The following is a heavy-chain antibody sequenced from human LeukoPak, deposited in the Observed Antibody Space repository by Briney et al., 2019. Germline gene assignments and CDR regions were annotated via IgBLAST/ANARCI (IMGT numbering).Heavy chain of an antibody. J-gene: IGHJ4*02. D-gene: IGHD6-6*01. CDR1: GFTLNNYW. CDR2: IWEDGSQK. CDR3: ARGDSSSKIDY. Sequence: GGSLRLSCAASGFTLNNYWMNWVRQAPGKGLEWVANIWEDGSQKYYVDSVKGRLTISRDNAKNSLYLQMNSLRAEDTAVYYCARGDSSSKIDYWGQGTLVTVSS. V-gene: IGHV3-7*01.